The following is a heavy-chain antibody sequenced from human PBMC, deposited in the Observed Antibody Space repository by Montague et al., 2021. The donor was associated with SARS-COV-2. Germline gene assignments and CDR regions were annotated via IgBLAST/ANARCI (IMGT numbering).Heavy chain of an antibody. CDR3: ARLYIQKTLVGASRRRWFDP. CDR1: GDSMSGSNSY. D-gene: IGHD1-26*01. V-gene: IGHV4-39*01. CDR2: ISYTGST. Sequence: SETLSLTCSVSGDSMSGSNSYWGWIRQPPEKELESIGSISYTGSTSYNASLKSRVTMSVDTSKNEFSLRLSSVTASDTAVYYCARLYIQKTLVGASRRRWFDPRGQGTLVTVSS. J-gene: IGHJ5*02.